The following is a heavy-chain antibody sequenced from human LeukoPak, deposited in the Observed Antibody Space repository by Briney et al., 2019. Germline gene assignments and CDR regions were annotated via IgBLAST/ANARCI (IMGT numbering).Heavy chain of an antibody. V-gene: IGHV3-30*02. J-gene: IGHJ4*02. CDR2: IRYDGSNK. Sequence: GGSLRLSCAASGFTFSSYGMHWVRQAPGKGLEWVAFIRYDGSNKYYAESVKGRFTISRDNSKNTLYLQMNSLRAEDTAVYYCAKDQLGEELLGDYWGQGTLVTVSS. CDR3: AKDQLGEELLGDY. D-gene: IGHD1-26*01. CDR1: GFTFSSYG.